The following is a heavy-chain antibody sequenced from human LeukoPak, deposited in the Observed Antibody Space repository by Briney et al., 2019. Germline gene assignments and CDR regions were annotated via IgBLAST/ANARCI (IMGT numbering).Heavy chain of an antibody. CDR3: ARSTDGYNHLDY. CDR2: INPNSGGT. CDR1: GYTFTGYY. Sequence: ASVKVSCKASGYTFTGYYMHWVRQAPGQGLEWMGWINPNSGGTNYAQRFQGRVTMIRDTSISTAYMELSRLRSDDTAVYYCARSTDGYNHLDYWGQGTLVTVSS. J-gene: IGHJ4*02. D-gene: IGHD5-24*01. V-gene: IGHV1-2*02.